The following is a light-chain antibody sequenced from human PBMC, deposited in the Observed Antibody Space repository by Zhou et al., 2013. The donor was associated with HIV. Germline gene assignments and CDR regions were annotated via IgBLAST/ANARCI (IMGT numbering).Light chain of an antibody. CDR2: DAS. CDR1: QSVSSN. Sequence: EIVMTQSPATLSVSPGERATLSCRASQSVSSNLAWYQQKPGQAPRLLIYDASNRATGIPDRYSGSGSGTDFSLTINGLQPEDSGLYFCHQCAITPWAFGQGTKVEIK. CDR3: HQCAITPWA. J-gene: IGKJ1*01. V-gene: IGKV3D-15*01.